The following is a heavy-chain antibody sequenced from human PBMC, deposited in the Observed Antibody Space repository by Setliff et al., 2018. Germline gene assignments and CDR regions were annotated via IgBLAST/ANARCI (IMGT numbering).Heavy chain of an antibody. D-gene: IGHD3-10*01. CDR2: IYHSGST. Sequence: SETLSLTCAVSGGSISSSNWWSWVRQPPGKGLEWIGEIYHSGSTNYNPSLKSRVTISVDKSKNQFSLRLNSVTAADTAVYYCARDRDYYDSGSYNWFDLWGQGTLVTVSS. CDR1: GGSISSSNW. J-gene: IGHJ5*02. V-gene: IGHV4-4*02. CDR3: ARDRDYYDSGSYNWFDL.